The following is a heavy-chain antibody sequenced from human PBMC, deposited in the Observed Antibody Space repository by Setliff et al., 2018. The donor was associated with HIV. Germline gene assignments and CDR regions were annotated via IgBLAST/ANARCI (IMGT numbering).Heavy chain of an antibody. CDR3: ARDGAGSSWDAFFDY. CDR2: INPSGGSS. CDR1: GYTFTSYY. D-gene: IGHD6-13*01. Sequence: ASVKVSCKASGYTFTSYYMNWVRQAPGQGLEWMGIINPSGGSSTYAQKFQGRVAMTRDTSTSTVYMELSSLRSEDTAVYYCARDGAGSSWDAFFDYWGQGTLVTVSS. V-gene: IGHV1-46*01. J-gene: IGHJ4*02.